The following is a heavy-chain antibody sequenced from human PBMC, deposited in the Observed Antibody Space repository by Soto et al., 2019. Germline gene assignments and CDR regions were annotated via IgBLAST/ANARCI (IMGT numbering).Heavy chain of an antibody. D-gene: IGHD1-26*01. Sequence: SETLSLTCSFSGGSVSSTNYQCSWIRQPPGKGLEWIGYIYHSGSTYYNPSLKSRVTISAARSSNQFSLRMTSMTAADTAVYYCARGKWADRFANWGQGILVTVSS. J-gene: IGHJ4*02. CDR1: GGSVSSTNYQ. V-gene: IGHV4-30-2*01. CDR2: IYHSGST. CDR3: ARGKWADRFAN.